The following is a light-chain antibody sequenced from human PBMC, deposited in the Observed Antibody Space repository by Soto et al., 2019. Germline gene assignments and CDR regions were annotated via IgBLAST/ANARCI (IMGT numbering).Light chain of an antibody. Sequence: QSALTQPASVAGSLGQSITLSCTGTSSDIAIYNYVSWYQHHPGRVPKLLISEVTNRPSGASDRFSGSKSGNTDSLTISGLQADDEADYYCTSFTTSSSLVFGGGTKLIVL. J-gene: IGLJ2*01. CDR2: EVT. CDR1: SSDIAIYNY. V-gene: IGLV2-14*01. CDR3: TSFTTSSSLV.